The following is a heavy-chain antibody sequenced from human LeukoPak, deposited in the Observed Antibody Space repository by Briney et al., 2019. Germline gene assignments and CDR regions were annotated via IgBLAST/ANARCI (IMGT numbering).Heavy chain of an antibody. D-gene: IGHD1-26*01. Sequence: PGGSLRLSCAASGFTFSSYGMHWVRQAPGKGLEWVAVISYDGSNKYYADSVKGRFTISRDNSKNTLYLQMNSLRAEDTAVYYCAKEMEVGATFDYWGQGTLVTVSS. CDR2: ISYDGSNK. CDR1: GFTFSSYG. CDR3: AKEMEVGATFDY. V-gene: IGHV3-30*18. J-gene: IGHJ4*02.